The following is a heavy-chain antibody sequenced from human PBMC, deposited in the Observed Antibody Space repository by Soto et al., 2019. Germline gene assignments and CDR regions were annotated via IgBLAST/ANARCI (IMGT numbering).Heavy chain of an antibody. V-gene: IGHV4-30-4*01. CDR1: GGSISSGDYY. Sequence: QVQLQESGPGLVKPSQTLSLTCTVSGGSISSGDYYWSWIRQPPGKGLEWIGYIYYSGSTYYNPSLKSRVTISVDTSKNQFSLKLSSVTAADTAVYYCARDRGVVVVAAHSSPNLGFDPWGQGTLVTVSS. D-gene: IGHD2-15*01. J-gene: IGHJ5*02. CDR3: ARDRGVVVVAAHSSPNLGFDP. CDR2: IYYSGST.